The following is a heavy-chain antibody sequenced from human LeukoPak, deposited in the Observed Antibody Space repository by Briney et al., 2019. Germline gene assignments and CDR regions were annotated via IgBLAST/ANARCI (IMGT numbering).Heavy chain of an antibody. Sequence: ASVKVSCKASGYTFTGYYMHWVRQAPGQGLEWMGWINPNSGGTNYAQKFQGGVTMTRDTSISTAYMELSRLRSDDTAVYYCASERRRSGGLRYFDWLSTLDYWGQGTLVTVSS. J-gene: IGHJ4*02. CDR1: GYTFTGYY. CDR3: ASERRRSGGLRYFDWLSTLDY. CDR2: INPNSGGT. V-gene: IGHV1-2*02. D-gene: IGHD3-9*01.